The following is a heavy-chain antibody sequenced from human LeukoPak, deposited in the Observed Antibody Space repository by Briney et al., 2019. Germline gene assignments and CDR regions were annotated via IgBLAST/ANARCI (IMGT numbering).Heavy chain of an antibody. D-gene: IGHD3-22*01. J-gene: IGHJ4*02. CDR2: IVVGSGNT. CDR3: ARDYSSGYEESFDY. CDR1: GFTFTSSA. Sequence: GASVKVSCKASGFTFTSSAMQWVRQARGQRLEWIGWIVVGSGNTNYAQKFQERVTMTRDMSTSTVYMELSSLRSEDTAVYYCARDYSSGYEESFDYWGQGTLVTVSS. V-gene: IGHV1-58*02.